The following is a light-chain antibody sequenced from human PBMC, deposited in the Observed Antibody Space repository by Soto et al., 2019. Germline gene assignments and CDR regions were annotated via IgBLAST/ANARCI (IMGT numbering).Light chain of an antibody. V-gene: IGKV3D-15*01. CDR2: GVF. J-gene: IGKJ4*01. Sequence: EIVMTQSPVTLSVSPGESATLSCRASQYICNNLAWYQKKPGQAPRLLIYGVFTRATGIPARFRGSGSGTEFTLTISSLQSEDFAVYHCHQYNSWPLTVGGGTKVEIK. CDR3: HQYNSWPLT. CDR1: QYICNN.